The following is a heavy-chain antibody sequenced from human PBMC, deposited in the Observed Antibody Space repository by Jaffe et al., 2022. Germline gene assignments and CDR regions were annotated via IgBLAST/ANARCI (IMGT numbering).Heavy chain of an antibody. V-gene: IGHV4-39*01. D-gene: IGHD3-16*01. CDR3: ARLAPGGSNTGIY. CDR1: GGSISSSSYY. CDR2: IYYSGST. Sequence: QLQLQESGPGLVKPSETLSLTCTVSGGSISSSSYYWGWIRQPPGKGLEWIGSIYYSGSTYYNPSLKSRVTISVDTSKNQFSLKLSSVTAADTAVYYCARLAPGGSNTGIYWGQGTLVTVSS. J-gene: IGHJ4*02.